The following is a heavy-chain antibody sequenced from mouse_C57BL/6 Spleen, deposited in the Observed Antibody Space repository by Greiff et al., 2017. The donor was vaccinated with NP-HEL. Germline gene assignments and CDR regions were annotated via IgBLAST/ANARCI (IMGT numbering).Heavy chain of an antibody. D-gene: IGHD2-3*01. CDR1: GYTFTDYY. J-gene: IGHJ2*01. V-gene: IGHV1-26*01. Sequence: VQLQQSGPELVKPGASVKISCKASGYTFTDYYMNWVKQSHGKSLEWIGDINPNNGGTSYNQKFKGKATLTVDKSSSTAYMELRSLTSEDSAVYYCARFDGYCDYWGQGTTLTVSS. CDR3: ARFDGYCDY. CDR2: INPNNGGT.